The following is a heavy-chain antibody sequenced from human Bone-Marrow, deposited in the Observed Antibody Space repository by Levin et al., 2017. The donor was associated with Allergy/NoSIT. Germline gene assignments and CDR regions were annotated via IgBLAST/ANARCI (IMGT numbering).Heavy chain of an antibody. CDR3: ARDLPPSGSDWYGAFDI. Sequence: MASETLSLTCTVSGGSVSSVSDYWNWVRRPPGKRLEWIGHMSTSGHTNLNPSLKSRVTMSVDTSKNQFSLELSSVTAADTAVYYCARDLPPSGSDWYGAFDIWGQGALVTVSS. J-gene: IGHJ3*02. V-gene: IGHV4-61*01. CDR2: MSTSGHT. CDR1: GGSVSSVSDY. D-gene: IGHD6-13*01.